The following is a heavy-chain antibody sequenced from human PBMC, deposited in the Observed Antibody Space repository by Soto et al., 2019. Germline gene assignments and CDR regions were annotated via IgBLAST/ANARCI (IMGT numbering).Heavy chain of an antibody. CDR1: GFTFSSYA. D-gene: IGHD3-3*01. Sequence: SLRLSCAASGFTFSSYAMHWVRQAPGKGLEWVAVISYDGSNKYYADSVKGRFTISRDNSKNTLYLQMNSLRAEDTAVYYCAREGYYDFWSGYYHYWGQGTLVTVSS. CDR2: ISYDGSNK. V-gene: IGHV3-30-3*01. CDR3: AREGYYDFWSGYYHY. J-gene: IGHJ4*02.